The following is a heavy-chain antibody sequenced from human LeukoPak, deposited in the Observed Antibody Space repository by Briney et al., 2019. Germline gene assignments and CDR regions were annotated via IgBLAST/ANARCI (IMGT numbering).Heavy chain of an antibody. CDR3: AVNGGGGGSHFDY. J-gene: IGHJ4*02. CDR2: IIPILGIA. V-gene: IGHV1-69*04. Sequence: GASVKVSCKASGGTFSSYAISWVRQAPGQGLEWMGRIIPILGIANYAQKFQGRVTITADKSTSTAYMELSSLRSEDTAVYYCAVNGGGGGSHFDYWGQGTLVTVSS. D-gene: IGHD2-15*01. CDR1: GGTFSSYA.